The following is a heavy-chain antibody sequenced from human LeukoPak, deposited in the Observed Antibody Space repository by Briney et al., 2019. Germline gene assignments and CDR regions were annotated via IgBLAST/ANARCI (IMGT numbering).Heavy chain of an antibody. V-gene: IGHV3-23*01. D-gene: IGHD1-26*01. CDR1: GFTFSSYT. CDR2: ISNSDGNT. J-gene: IGHJ4*02. Sequence: GGSLRLSCIASGFTFSSYTMGWVRQAPGKGLEWASTISNSDGNTYYADSVKGRFTISRDNSKNTLYLQMNSLTAEDTAIYYCARATVTLGNWGQGSLVTVSS. CDR3: ARATVTLGN.